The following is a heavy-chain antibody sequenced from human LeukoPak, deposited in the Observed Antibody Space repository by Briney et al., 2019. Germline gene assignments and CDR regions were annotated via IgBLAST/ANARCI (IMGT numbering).Heavy chain of an antibody. CDR1: GFTFDDYT. V-gene: IGHV3-43*01. J-gene: IGHJ4*02. CDR2: ISWDGGST. CDR3: AKDGGGNEWRNYFDY. D-gene: IGHD1-1*01. Sequence: GGSLRLSCAASGFTFDDYTMQWVRQAPGKGLEWVSLISWDGGSTYYADSVKGRFTISRDNSKNSLYLQMNSLSTEDTALYYCAKDGGGNEWRNYFDYWGQGTLVTVSS.